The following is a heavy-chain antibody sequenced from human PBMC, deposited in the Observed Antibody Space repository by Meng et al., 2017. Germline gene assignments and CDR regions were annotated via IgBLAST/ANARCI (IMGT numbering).Heavy chain of an antibody. CDR1: GYTLTNYG. Sequence: QAQLVQCGGEVKKPGPSVKASCMASGYTLTNYGITWVRQAPGQGLEWMGWINAYNGDTNYAQTLQGRVTMTTDTSTSTAYMELRRLRADIRAVECCAGVGDVISSRYYWGEATLVTVSS. J-gene: IGHJ4*02. V-gene: IGHV1-18*01. D-gene: IGHD2/OR15-2a*01. CDR3: AGVGDVISSRYY. CDR2: INAYNGDT.